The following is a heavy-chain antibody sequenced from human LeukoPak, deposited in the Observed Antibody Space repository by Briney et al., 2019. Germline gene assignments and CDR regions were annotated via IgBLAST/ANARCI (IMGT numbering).Heavy chain of an antibody. CDR3: AKDSSTSYYYYMDV. D-gene: IGHD6-6*01. CDR2: ISYDGSNK. CDR1: GFTFSSYG. V-gene: IGHV3-30*18. Sequence: GGSLRLSCAASGFTFSSYGMHWVRQAPGKGLEWVAAISYDGSNKYYADSVKGRFTISRDNSKNTLYLQMNSLRAEDTAVYYCAKDSSTSYYYYMDVWGKGTTVTVSS. J-gene: IGHJ6*03.